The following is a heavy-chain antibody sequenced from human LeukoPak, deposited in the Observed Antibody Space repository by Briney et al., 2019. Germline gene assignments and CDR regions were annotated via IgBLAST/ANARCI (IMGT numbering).Heavy chain of an antibody. CDR3: ARAPNDCCSCWLDL. D-gene: IGHD2-21*02. CDR1: GYTFTGYY. J-gene: IGHJ5*02. CDR2: INPNSGGT. Sequence: ASVKVSCKASGYTFTGYYMHWVRQAPGQGLEWMGWINPNSGGTNYAQKFQGRVTMTSDTSIRTAYMELSRLRFSATDVYYCARAPNDCCSCWLDLWGQGTLVTVSS. V-gene: IGHV1-2*02.